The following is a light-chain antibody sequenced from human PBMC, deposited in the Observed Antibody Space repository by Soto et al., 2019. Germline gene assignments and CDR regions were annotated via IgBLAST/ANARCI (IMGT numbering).Light chain of an antibody. CDR3: CSYAGSYTFDV. CDR1: SSDVGGYNY. CDR2: DVS. J-gene: IGLJ1*01. V-gene: IGLV2-11*01. Sequence: QSALTQPRSVSGSPGQSVTISCTGTSSDVGGYNYVSWYQQHPGKAPKLMIYDVSKRPSGVPDRFSGSKSGNTASLTISGLQAEDEVDYYCCSYAGSYTFDVFGTGTKVTVL.